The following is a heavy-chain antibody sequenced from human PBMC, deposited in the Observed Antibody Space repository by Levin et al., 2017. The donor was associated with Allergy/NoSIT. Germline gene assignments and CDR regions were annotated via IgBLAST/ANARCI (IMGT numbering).Heavy chain of an antibody. J-gene: IGHJ4*02. CDR1: GDSIGSRAFY. Sequence: SETLSLTCTVSGDSIGSRAFYWGWIRQPPGKGLEWVASIYYSGSTYYNPSLKSRVTVSVDTSKNQFSLKLTSVTAADTAIYYCVRRFAPSSNWDFDYWGPGTLVTVSS. V-gene: IGHV4-39*01. D-gene: IGHD2-2*01. CDR3: VRRFAPSSNWDFDY. CDR2: IYYSGST.